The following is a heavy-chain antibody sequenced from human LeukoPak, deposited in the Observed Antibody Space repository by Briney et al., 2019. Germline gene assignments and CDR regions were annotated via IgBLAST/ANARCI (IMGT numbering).Heavy chain of an antibody. Sequence: GGSLRLSCAASGFTFSSYWMHWVRQAPGKGLVWVSRIKGDGSSTSYADSVKGRFTISRDNAKNTLYPQMNSLRAEDTAVYYCVLHFDYWGQGTLVTVSS. CDR2: IKGDGSST. CDR1: GFTFSSYW. D-gene: IGHD2-15*01. J-gene: IGHJ4*02. CDR3: VLHFDY. V-gene: IGHV3-74*01.